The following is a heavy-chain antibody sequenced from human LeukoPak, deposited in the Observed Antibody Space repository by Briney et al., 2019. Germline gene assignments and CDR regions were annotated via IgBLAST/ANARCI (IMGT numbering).Heavy chain of an antibody. D-gene: IGHD2-15*01. CDR3: AREGRGCSGGSCYSHYYYYYGMDV. J-gene: IGHJ6*02. Sequence: ASVKVSCKASGYTFTGYYMHWVRQAPGQGLEWMGWINPNSGGTNYAQEFQGRVTMTRDTSISTAYMELSRLRSDDTAVYYCAREGRGCSGGSCYSHYYYYYGMDVWGQGTTVTVSS. CDR1: GYTFTGYY. V-gene: IGHV1-2*02. CDR2: INPNSGGT.